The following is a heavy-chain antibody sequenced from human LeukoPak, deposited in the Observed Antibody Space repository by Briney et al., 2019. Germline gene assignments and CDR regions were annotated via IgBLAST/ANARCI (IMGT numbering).Heavy chain of an antibody. D-gene: IGHD5-18*01. J-gene: IGHJ4*02. CDR2: IRRIPSGGTT. CDR1: GFTFTDYA. V-gene: IGHV3-49*03. CDR3: TRGIGYTYGWSD. Sequence: PGRSLRLSCVTSGFTFTDYAISWFRQAPGKWLEWVGFIRRIPSGGTTDYAASVKGRFTISRDNSKSIAYLQMNSLESEDTAMYYCTRGIGYTYGWSDWGQGTLVTVSS.